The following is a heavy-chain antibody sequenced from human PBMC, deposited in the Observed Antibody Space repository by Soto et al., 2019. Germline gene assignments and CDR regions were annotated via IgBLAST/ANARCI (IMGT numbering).Heavy chain of an antibody. V-gene: IGHV3-23*01. J-gene: IGHJ6*02. CDR1: GFTFSSYA. CDR2: ISCSGGST. D-gene: IGHD3-10*01. CDR3: AKGASGYYYYDMDV. Sequence: EVQLLESGGGLVQPGGSLRLSWAASGFTFSSYAMSWVRQAPGKGLEWVSAISCSGGSTYYADSVKGRFTISRDNSKNTLYLQMNSLRAEDTAVYYCAKGASGYYYYDMDVWGQGTTVTVSS.